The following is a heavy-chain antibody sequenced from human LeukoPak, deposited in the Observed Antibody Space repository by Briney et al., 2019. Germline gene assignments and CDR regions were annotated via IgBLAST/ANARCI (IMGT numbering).Heavy chain of an antibody. CDR2: IIPIFGTA. CDR1: GGTFISYA. CDR3: ARGIEWLRYLEY. V-gene: IGHV1-69*05. D-gene: IGHD5-12*01. Sequence: ASVKVSCKASGGTFISYAISWVRQAPGQGLEWMGGIIPIFGTANYAQKFQGRVTMTRDTSTNTVYMELSSLRSEDTAVYYCARGIEWLRYLEYWGQGTLVTVSS. J-gene: IGHJ4*02.